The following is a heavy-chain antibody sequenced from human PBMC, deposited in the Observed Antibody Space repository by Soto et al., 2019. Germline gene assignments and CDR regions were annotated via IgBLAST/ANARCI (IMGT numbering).Heavy chain of an antibody. CDR1: GYSFTDYH. Sequence: APVKASCKASGYSFTDYHIHWVRQAPGQGLEWPGRINPKSGGTSTSQKSQGWVNMSTDTSISTACMELTGLTSDDPAIYYCARGDSTDCSNGVCSFFYNHDMDVWGQGTTVTVSS. CDR2: INPKSGGT. D-gene: IGHD2-8*01. CDR3: ARGDSTDCSNGVCSFFYNHDMDV. V-gene: IGHV1-2*04. J-gene: IGHJ6*02.